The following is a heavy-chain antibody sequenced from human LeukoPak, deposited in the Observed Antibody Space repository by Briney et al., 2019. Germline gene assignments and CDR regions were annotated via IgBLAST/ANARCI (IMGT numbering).Heavy chain of an antibody. J-gene: IGHJ6*03. Sequence: SETLSLTCTVSGGSISSGSYYWSWIRQPAGKGLEWIGRIYTSGSTNYNPSLKSRVTISVDTSKNQFSLKLSSVTAADTAVYYCASEESMDVWGKGTTVTISS. CDR1: GGSISSGSYY. V-gene: IGHV4-61*02. CDR2: IYTSGST. CDR3: ASEESMDV. D-gene: IGHD3-10*01.